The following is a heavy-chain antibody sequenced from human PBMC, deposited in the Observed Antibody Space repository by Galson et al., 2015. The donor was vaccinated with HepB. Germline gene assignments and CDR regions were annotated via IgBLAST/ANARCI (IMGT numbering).Heavy chain of an antibody. CDR2: IKSRTNGGTT. CDR1: GFSFSDAW. D-gene: IGHD3-3*01. CDR3: TPSALRFLEWFFDY. J-gene: IGHJ4*02. Sequence: SLRLSCAGSGFSFSDAWMSWVRQAPGKGLEWVGRIKSRTNGGTTDYAASVKGRFIISRDDSKNTLYLQMDSLKTEDTAVYYCTPSALRFLEWFFDYWGQGTLVTVS. V-gene: IGHV3-15*01.